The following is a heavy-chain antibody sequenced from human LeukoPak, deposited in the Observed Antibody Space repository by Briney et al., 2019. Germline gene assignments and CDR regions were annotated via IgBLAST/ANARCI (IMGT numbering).Heavy chain of an antibody. D-gene: IGHD6-13*01. CDR1: GGSISSDY. CDR2: IYYSGST. V-gene: IGHV4-59*08. Sequence: PSETLSLTCIVSGGSISSDYWNWIRQPPGKGPEWIGYIYYSGSTNYNPSLKSRVTISVDTSKNQFSLKLSSVTAADTAVYYCARAEINRGIAAAIDYWGQGTLVTVSS. CDR3: ARAEINRGIAAAIDY. J-gene: IGHJ4*02.